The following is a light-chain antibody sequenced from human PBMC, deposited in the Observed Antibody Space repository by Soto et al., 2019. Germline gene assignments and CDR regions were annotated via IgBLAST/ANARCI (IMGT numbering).Light chain of an antibody. V-gene: IGKV3-15*01. J-gene: IGKJ4*01. CDR2: GVS. Sequence: EIVMTQSPAALSVSPGEGATLSCRASQSVSSGLAWYQQKPGQAPRLLIYGVSTRATGIPARFTGSGSATEFTFTIGSLQSEDFAVYYCQQYNSWPLTFGGGTKVEIK. CDR1: QSVSSG. CDR3: QQYNSWPLT.